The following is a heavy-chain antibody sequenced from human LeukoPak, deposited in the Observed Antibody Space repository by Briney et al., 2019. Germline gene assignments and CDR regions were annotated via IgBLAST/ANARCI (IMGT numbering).Heavy chain of an antibody. J-gene: IGHJ4*02. D-gene: IGHD3-22*01. V-gene: IGHV1-8*01. CDR3: ASEDYYDSC. CDR1: GYTFTSYD. CDR2: MNTKSGNT. Sequence: GGSVKVSCKASGYTFTSYDMNWVRQAPGQGLEWMGWMNTKSGNTEYAEKLKGRVTMNRNTNKSTAYMEMSRLRYEDTAVYYCASEDYYDSCWGQGTLVTVSS.